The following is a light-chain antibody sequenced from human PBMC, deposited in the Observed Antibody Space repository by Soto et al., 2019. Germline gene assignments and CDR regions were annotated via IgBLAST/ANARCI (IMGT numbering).Light chain of an antibody. J-gene: IGLJ3*02. CDR3: SSYTGTNTLLV. CDR2: EVN. Sequence: QSVLTQPASVSGSPGQSITISCTGTSSDVGAYNYVSWYQQHPGKAPKLIISEVNDRPSGVSNRLSGSKSGNTASLTISGLQAEGEADYFCSSYTGTNTLLVFGGGTKVTVL. CDR1: SSDVGAYNY. V-gene: IGLV2-14*01.